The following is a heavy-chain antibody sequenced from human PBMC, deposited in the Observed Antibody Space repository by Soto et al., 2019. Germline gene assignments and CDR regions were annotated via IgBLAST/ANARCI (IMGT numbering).Heavy chain of an antibody. J-gene: IGHJ4*02. CDR3: ATDVREPYCSGCSCYSTY. CDR2: ISGSGGST. Sequence: EVQLLESGGGLVQPGGSLRLSCAASGFTFSSYAMSWVRQAPGKGLEWVSAISGSGGSTYYADSVKGRFTISRDNSKNTLYLQMTSLRAEDTAVYYCATDVREPYCSGCSCYSTYWGQGTLVAVSS. CDR1: GFTFSSYA. D-gene: IGHD2-15*01. V-gene: IGHV3-23*01.